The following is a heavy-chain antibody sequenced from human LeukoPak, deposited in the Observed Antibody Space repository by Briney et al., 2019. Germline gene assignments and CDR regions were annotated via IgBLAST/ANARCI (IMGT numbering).Heavy chain of an antibody. Sequence: PGGSLRLSCAASGFTVSSNYMSWVRQAPGKGLEWVSVIYSGGSTYYADSVKGRFTISRDNSKNTLYLQMNSLRAEDTAVYYCAKEVGSSWYGYFDYWGQGTQVTVSS. J-gene: IGHJ4*02. CDR2: IYSGGST. D-gene: IGHD6-13*01. CDR3: AKEVGSSWYGYFDY. V-gene: IGHV3-53*01. CDR1: GFTVSSNY.